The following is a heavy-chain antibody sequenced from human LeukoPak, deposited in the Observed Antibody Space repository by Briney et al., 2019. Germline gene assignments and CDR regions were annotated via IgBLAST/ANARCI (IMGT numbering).Heavy chain of an antibody. CDR1: GYTFTSYY. D-gene: IGHD3-22*01. Sequence: GASVKVSCKASGYTFTSYYMHWVRQAPGQGLEWMGVINPSGGSTSYAQKFQGRVTMTRDTSTSTVYMELSSLRSEDTAVYYCARYYYDSSGYLRGNGMDVWGQGTTVTVSS. V-gene: IGHV1-46*01. CDR3: ARYYYDSSGYLRGNGMDV. J-gene: IGHJ6*02. CDR2: INPSGGST.